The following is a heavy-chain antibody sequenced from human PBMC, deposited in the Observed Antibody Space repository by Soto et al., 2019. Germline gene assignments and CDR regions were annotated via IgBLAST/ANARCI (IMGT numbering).Heavy chain of an antibody. V-gene: IGHV3-11*01. J-gene: IGHJ6*02. CDR1: GFTFSDSY. Sequence: SCAASGFTFSDSYMSWIRQAPGKGLEWISYITFSGNTVYYADSLKGRFTISRDNAKNSLYLQMNRLRAEDTAVYYCARVSWREKYGMDVSGQGTTVTVYS. CDR2: ITFSGNTV. CDR3: ARVSWREKYGMDV.